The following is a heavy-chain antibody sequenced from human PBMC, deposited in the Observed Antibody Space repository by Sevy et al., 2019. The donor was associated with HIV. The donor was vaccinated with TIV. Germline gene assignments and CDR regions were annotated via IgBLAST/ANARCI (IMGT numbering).Heavy chain of an antibody. CDR1: GFTFSSYD. J-gene: IGHJ4*02. CDR2: ISSSGSSI. CDR3: AKAKTVAAGFDY. V-gene: IGHV3-48*01. Sequence: GGSLRLSCTASGFTFSSYDMNWVRQAPGKGLEWVSKISSSGSSIYYADSVKGRFTISRDNSRNTLDLQMDSLRADDTAVYYCAKAKTVAAGFDYWGQGTLVTVSS. D-gene: IGHD2-15*01.